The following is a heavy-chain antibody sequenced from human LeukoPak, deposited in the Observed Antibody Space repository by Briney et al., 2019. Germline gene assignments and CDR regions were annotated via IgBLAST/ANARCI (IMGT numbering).Heavy chain of an antibody. D-gene: IGHD3-3*01. V-gene: IGHV1-2*02. CDR1: GYTFTDNF. CDR3: TRACGLVVPTSPWFDY. Sequence: GASVEVSCKASGYTFTDNFIHWVRQAPGQGLEWMGWINPDTGGTNYARKFQGRVTMTRDMSISTAYMELSRLKSDDTAVYYCTRACGLVVPTSPWFDYWGQGTLVTVSS. J-gene: IGHJ4*02. CDR2: INPDTGGT.